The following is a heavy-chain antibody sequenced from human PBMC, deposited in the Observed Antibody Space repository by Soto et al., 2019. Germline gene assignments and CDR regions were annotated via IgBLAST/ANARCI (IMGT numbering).Heavy chain of an antibody. D-gene: IGHD3-3*01. Sequence: SETLSLTCAVYGGSFSGYYWSWIRQPPGKGLEWIGEINHSGSTNYNPSLKSRVTMSVDTSKNQFSLKLSSVTAADTAVYYCARGSAPTDQYYDFWSGYYRYYYYYGMDVWGQGTTVNVS. V-gene: IGHV4-34*01. CDR3: ARGSAPTDQYYDFWSGYYRYYYYYGMDV. CDR2: INHSGST. J-gene: IGHJ6*02. CDR1: GGSFSGYY.